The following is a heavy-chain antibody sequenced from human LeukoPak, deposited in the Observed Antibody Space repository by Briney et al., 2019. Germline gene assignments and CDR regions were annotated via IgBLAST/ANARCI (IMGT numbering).Heavy chain of an antibody. J-gene: IGHJ4*02. V-gene: IGHV5-51*01. CDR1: GYSFTSYW. D-gene: IGHD3-16*02. Sequence: GESLKISCKGSGYSFTSYWIGWVGQMPGKGLEWMGIIYPGDSDTRYSPSFQGQVTISADKSISTAYLQWSSLKASDTAMYYCARLGTTFGGVIAPFDYWGQGTLVTVSS. CDR3: ARLGTTFGGVIAPFDY. CDR2: IYPGDSDT.